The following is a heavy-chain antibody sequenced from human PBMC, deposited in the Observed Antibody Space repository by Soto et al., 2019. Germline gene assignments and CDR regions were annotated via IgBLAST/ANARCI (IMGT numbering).Heavy chain of an antibody. V-gene: IGHV3-23*01. CDR3: AKVGIEQFVRVYFDY. Sequence: GGSMRLSCAASGFTFSSYAMSWVRQAPGKGLEWVSSISNSGGSTYYADSVKGRFTISRDNSKNMLHLQMNTLGAEDTAVYFCAKVGIEQFVRVYFDYWGQGIVVTVSS. CDR1: GFTFSSYA. J-gene: IGHJ4*02. CDR2: ISNSGGST. D-gene: IGHD6-6*01.